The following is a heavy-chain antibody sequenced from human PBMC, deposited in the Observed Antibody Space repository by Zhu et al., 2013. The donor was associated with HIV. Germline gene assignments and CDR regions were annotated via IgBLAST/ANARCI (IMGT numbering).Heavy chain of an antibody. V-gene: IGHV1-46*01. Sequence: QVQLVQSGAEVKKPGASVKVSCKASGYTFTSHYIHWVRQAPGQGLEWMGLINPISGSTSYAQKFQGRVTMTRDTSTSTVYMELSSLRSEDTAVHYCARGDDSGGYYHYWGQGTLVTVSS. CDR1: GYTFTSHY. D-gene: IGHD3-22*01. J-gene: IGHJ4*02. CDR2: INPISGST. CDR3: ARGDDSGGYYHY.